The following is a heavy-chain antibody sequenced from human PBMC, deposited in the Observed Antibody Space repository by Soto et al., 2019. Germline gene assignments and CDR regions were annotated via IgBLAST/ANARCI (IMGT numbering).Heavy chain of an antibody. D-gene: IGHD3-10*01. CDR2: VNPNNGET. J-gene: IGHJ4*02. V-gene: IGHV1-8*01. Sequence: QVQLVQSGAELKKPGASVKVSCKASGYTFSNYDMNWVRQATGQGPEWIGWVNPNNGETGYAQKFQGRVTLTTDISTTTAYMELTSLRSEDTAIYYCEKVSRKGSAIDFDYWGQGTLITVSS. CDR1: GYTFSNYD. CDR3: EKVSRKGSAIDFDY.